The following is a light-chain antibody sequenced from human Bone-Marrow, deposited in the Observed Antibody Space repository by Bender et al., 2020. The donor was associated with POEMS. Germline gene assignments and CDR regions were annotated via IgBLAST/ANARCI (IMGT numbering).Light chain of an antibody. V-gene: IGLV2-23*02. J-gene: IGLJ2*01. CDR1: SSDVADYNL. CDR2: DVS. CDR3: CSHSGSGNFVV. Sequence: QSALTQPASVSGSPGQSITISCTATSSDVADYNLVSWYQHHPGKAPKLMIYDVSNRPSGVSNRFSGSKSGNTASLTIAGLQAEDEADYYCCSHSGSGNFVVFGGGTKLTVL.